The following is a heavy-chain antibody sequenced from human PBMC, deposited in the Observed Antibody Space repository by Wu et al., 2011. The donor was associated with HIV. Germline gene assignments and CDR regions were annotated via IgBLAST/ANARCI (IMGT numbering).Heavy chain of an antibody. CDR1: YTFTGYY. CDR3: ARVPSWPAAIDYYYMDV. CDR2: INPNSGGT. V-gene: IGHV1-2*02. D-gene: IGHD2-2*01. Sequence: YTFTGYYMHWVRQAPGQGLEWMGWINPNSGGTNYAQKFQGRVTMTRDTSISTAYMELSRLRSDDTAVYYCARVPSWPAAIDYYYMDVWGKGTTVTVSS. J-gene: IGHJ6*03.